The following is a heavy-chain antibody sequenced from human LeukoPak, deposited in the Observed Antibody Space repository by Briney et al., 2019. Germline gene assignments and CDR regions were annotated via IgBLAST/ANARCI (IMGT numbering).Heavy chain of an antibody. CDR1: GGSISTDY. J-gene: IGHJ4*02. Sequence: SETLSLTCTVSGGSISTDYWSWIRQPPGKGLEWIGYIYYSGSTNYNPSLKSRVTISVDTSKNQFSLKLSSVTAADTAVYYCASGSSSPEFDYWGQGTLVTVSS. CDR3: ASGSSSPEFDY. D-gene: IGHD6-6*01. CDR2: IYYSGST. V-gene: IGHV4-59*01.